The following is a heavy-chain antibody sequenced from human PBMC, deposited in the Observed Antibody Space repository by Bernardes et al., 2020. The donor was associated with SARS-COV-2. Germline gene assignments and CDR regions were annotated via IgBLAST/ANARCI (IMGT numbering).Heavy chain of an antibody. CDR2: MSASGSS. CDR3: AREGGNSGRGMDV. D-gene: IGHD3-10*01. Sequence: SETLSLTCSVSGGSISTYYWSWIRQPAGKGLEWIGRMSASGSSNHNPSLRSRITMSVDTPQNQIALELSSVTGAETAVYYCAREGGNSGRGMDVWGQGTTVTVSS. CDR1: GGSISTYY. J-gene: IGHJ6*02. V-gene: IGHV4-4*07.